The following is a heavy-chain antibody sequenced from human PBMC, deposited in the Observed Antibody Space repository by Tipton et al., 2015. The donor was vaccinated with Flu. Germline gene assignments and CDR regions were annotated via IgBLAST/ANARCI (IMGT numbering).Heavy chain of an antibody. CDR1: GGSFSGYY. J-gene: IGHJ4*02. Sequence: GLVKPSETLSLTCAVYGGSFSGYYWTWIRQPPGKGLEWIGEINHSGSTNYNPSLKSRVTITVATSKSQFSLMLRSVTAADTAVYYCARLSYYDVDLKNFYFDYWGQGALVTVSS. D-gene: IGHD3-10*02. V-gene: IGHV4-34*01. CDR3: ARLSYYDVDLKNFYFDY. CDR2: INHSGST.